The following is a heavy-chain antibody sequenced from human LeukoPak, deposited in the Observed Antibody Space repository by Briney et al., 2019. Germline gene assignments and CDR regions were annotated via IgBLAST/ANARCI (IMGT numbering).Heavy chain of an antibody. V-gene: IGHV1-2*02. CDR2: INPNSGGT. Sequence: ASVKVSCKASGYTFTGYYMHWVRQAPGQGLEWMGWINPNSGGTYYAQEFQGRVTMTRDTSISTAYMELSRLRSDDTAFYYCARDGTMSTRAPGGVPDYWGQGTLVTVSS. D-gene: IGHD3-10*02. CDR1: GYTFTGYY. CDR3: ARDGTMSTRAPGGVPDY. J-gene: IGHJ4*02.